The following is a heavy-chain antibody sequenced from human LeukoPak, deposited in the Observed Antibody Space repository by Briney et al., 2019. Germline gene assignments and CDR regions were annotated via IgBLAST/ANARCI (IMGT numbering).Heavy chain of an antibody. V-gene: IGHV4-34*01. Sequence: PSETLSLTCAVYGGSFSGYYWSWIRQPPGKGLEWIGEINHSGSTNYNPSLKSRVTISVDTSKNQFSLKLSSVTAADTAVYYCATQAARDFWHYYYYYMDVWGKGTTVNVSS. J-gene: IGHJ6*03. CDR1: GGSFSGYY. D-gene: IGHD3-3*01. CDR2: INHSGST. CDR3: ATQAARDFWHYYYYYMDV.